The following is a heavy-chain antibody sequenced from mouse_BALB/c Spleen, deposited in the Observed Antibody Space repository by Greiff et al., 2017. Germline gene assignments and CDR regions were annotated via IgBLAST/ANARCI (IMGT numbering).Heavy chain of an antibody. Sequence: EVKLVESGGGLVQPGGSLRLSCATSGFTFTDYYMSWVRQPPGKALEWLGFIRNKANGYTTEYSASVKGRFTISRDNSQSILYLQMNTLRAEDSATYYCARGRDYDYWGQGTTLTVSS. J-gene: IGHJ2*01. CDR1: GFTFTDYY. D-gene: IGHD2-4*01. CDR3: ARGRDYDY. CDR2: IRNKANGYTT. V-gene: IGHV7-3*02.